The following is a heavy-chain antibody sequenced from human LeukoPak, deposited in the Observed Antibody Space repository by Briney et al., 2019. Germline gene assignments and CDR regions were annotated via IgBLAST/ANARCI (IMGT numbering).Heavy chain of an antibody. CDR2: INHSGST. CDR1: GGSFSGYY. D-gene: IGHD6-19*01. V-gene: IGHV4-34*01. Sequence: SETLSLTCAVYGGSFSGYYWSWVRQPPGKGLEWIGEINHSGSTNYNPSLTSRVTISVDTSKNQFSLLLSSVTAADTAVYYYSRSPRPWMVRDGPFGCWGQGTLVTVSS. J-gene: IGHJ4*02. CDR3: SRSPRPWMVRDGPFGC.